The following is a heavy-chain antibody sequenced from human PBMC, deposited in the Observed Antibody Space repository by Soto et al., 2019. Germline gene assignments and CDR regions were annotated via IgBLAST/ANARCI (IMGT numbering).Heavy chain of an antibody. D-gene: IGHD4-17*01. V-gene: IGHV1-3*01. CDR3: ARGYGDCAYWYFDL. CDR2: INAGNGNT. CDR1: GYTFTSYA. J-gene: IGHJ2*01. Sequence: ASVKVSCKASGYTFTSYAMHWVRQAPGQRLEWMGWINAGNGNTKYSQKFQGRVTITRDTSASTAYMELSSLRSEDTAVYYCARGYGDCAYWYFDLWGRAPLVTVFS.